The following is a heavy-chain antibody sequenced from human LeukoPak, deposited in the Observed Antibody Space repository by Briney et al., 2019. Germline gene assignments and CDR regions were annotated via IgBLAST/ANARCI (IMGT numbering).Heavy chain of an antibody. CDR3: ASGNYDILGDAFDI. V-gene: IGHV3-21*01. D-gene: IGHD3-9*01. J-gene: IGHJ3*02. CDR1: GFTFSSYS. CDR2: ISSSSSYI. Sequence: GGSLRLSCAASGFTFSSYSMSWVRQAPGKGLEWVSSISSSSSYIYYADSVKGRFTISRDNAKKSLYLQMNSLRAEDTAVYYCASGNYDILGDAFDIWGQGTMVTVSS.